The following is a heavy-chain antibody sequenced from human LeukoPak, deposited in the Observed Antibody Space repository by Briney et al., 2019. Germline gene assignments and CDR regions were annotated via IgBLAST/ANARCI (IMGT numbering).Heavy chain of an antibody. CDR2: IYSGGST. J-gene: IGHJ3*02. Sequence: PGGSLRLSCAASGFTVSSNYMSWVRQAPGKGLEWVSVIYSGGSTYYADSVKGRFTISRDNSKNTLYLQMNSLRAEDTAVYYCARVRRLGYSSFAGAFDIWGQGTMVTVSS. V-gene: IGHV3-53*01. CDR1: GFTVSSNY. D-gene: IGHD6-13*01. CDR3: ARVRRLGYSSFAGAFDI.